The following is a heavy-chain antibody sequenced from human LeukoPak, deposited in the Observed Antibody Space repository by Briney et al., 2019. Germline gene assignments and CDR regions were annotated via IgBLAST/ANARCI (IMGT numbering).Heavy chain of an antibody. D-gene: IGHD7-27*01. V-gene: IGHV3-21*01. J-gene: IGHJ3*02. CDR1: GFTFSRYS. CDR3: ARTLGTLEDAFDI. CDR2: ISSSSSYI. Sequence: GGSLILSCAASGFTFSRYSMIWVRQAPGKGLEWVSSISSSSSYIYYADSVKGRFTISRDNAKNSLYLQMNSLRAEDTAVYYCARTLGTLEDAFDIWGQGTVVTVSS.